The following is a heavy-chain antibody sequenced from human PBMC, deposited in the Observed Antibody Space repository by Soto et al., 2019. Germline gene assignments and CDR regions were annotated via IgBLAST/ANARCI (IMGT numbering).Heavy chain of an antibody. CDR2: MQPSTGRT. Sequence: ASVKVSCKASGYSFTSLDITWVRPTAGQGLEWMGWMQPSTGRTGYAQKFQGRVTMTRDTSRNTAYMELTTLTSDDTAFYYCARGVSAGVDYWGQGTLVTVSS. CDR1: GYSFTSLD. V-gene: IGHV1-8*01. CDR3: ARGVSAGVDY. J-gene: IGHJ4*02. D-gene: IGHD1-26*01.